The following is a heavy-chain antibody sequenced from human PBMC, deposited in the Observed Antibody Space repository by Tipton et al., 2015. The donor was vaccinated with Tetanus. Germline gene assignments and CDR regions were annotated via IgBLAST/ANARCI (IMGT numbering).Heavy chain of an antibody. CDR1: GGSISGGDYV. D-gene: IGHD3-10*01. V-gene: IGHV4-30-4*01. CDR3: ARHLYGYWFDP. Sequence: TLSLTCTVSGGSISGGDYVWNWIRQPPGKGLEWIGYIYSSGSISYNPSLKSRLSISRDTSKNQFSMNLTSVTAADTAIYYCARHLYGYWFDPWGQGAQVTVSS. CDR2: IYSSGSI. J-gene: IGHJ5*02.